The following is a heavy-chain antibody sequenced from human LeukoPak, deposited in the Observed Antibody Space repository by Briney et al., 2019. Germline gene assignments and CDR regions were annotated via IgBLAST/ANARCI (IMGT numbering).Heavy chain of an antibody. Sequence: SETLSLTCTVSGGSISSSSYFWGWIRQPPGKGLEWIGSIYYSGNTYYNPSLKSRVTISLDTSKNQFSLKLGSVTAADTAVYYCARDQTSSGYSPGYYFDYWGQGTLVTVSS. CDR1: GGSISSSSYF. D-gene: IGHD3-22*01. CDR2: IYYSGNT. J-gene: IGHJ4*02. V-gene: IGHV4-39*02. CDR3: ARDQTSSGYSPGYYFDY.